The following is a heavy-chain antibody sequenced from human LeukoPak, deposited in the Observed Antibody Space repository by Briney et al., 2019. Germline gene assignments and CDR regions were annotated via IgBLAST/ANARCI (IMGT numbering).Heavy chain of an antibody. J-gene: IGHJ4*02. Sequence: ASVKVSCKASGYTFTGYYMHWVRQAPGQGLEWMGWINPNSGGTNYAQKFQGRVTMTRDTSISTAYMELSSLRSEDTAVYYCAMLRRGEQESVPVGIDYWGQGILVTVSS. CDR3: AMLRRGEQESVPVGIDY. CDR1: GYTFTGYY. V-gene: IGHV1-2*02. CDR2: INPNSGGT. D-gene: IGHD3-10*01.